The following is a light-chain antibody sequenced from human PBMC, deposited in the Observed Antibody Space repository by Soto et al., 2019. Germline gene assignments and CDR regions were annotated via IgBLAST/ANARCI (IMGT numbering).Light chain of an antibody. V-gene: IGKV3-20*01. Sequence: ELVLTQSPGTLSLSPGEGVTLSCRASQSVSGSFLAWYQQKPGQAPRLLIYGASSRATDIPDRFSGSGSGTDFTLTISRLEPDDFANYYCQQYHIYSGTFGQGTKV. J-gene: IGKJ1*01. CDR1: QSVSGSF. CDR3: QQYHIYSGT. CDR2: GAS.